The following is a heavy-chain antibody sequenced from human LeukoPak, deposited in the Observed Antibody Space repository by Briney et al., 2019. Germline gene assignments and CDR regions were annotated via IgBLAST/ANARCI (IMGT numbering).Heavy chain of an antibody. D-gene: IGHD1-26*01. Sequence: SETLSLTCTVSGGSMSNSNYYWGWIRQPPGKGLEWIGSMYYSGNTYYNPSLKSRVTLSVDTSKNQFSARLSSVTPEDTAVYYCARGQGGATDYWGQGTLVTVSS. J-gene: IGHJ4*02. CDR1: GGSMSNSNYY. CDR2: MYYSGNT. V-gene: IGHV4-39*01. CDR3: ARGQGGATDY.